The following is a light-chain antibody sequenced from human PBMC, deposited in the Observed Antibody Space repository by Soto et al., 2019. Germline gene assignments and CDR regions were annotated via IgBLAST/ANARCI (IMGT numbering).Light chain of an antibody. V-gene: IGKV3-20*01. Sequence: EFVLTQSPGTLSLSPGERATLSCRASQTVRSDYFGWYQQKAVQARSVLFYDASSRAAGIPDRFSGGGSGTDFTLTISRLEPEDFAVYYCQQFSSYPLTFGGGTRVDIK. CDR2: DAS. CDR3: QQFSSYPLT. CDR1: QTVRSDY. J-gene: IGKJ4*01.